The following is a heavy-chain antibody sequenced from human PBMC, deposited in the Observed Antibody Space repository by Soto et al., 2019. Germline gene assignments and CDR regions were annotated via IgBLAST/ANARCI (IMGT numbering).Heavy chain of an antibody. V-gene: IGHV3-53*01. Sequence: GGSLRLSCAASGFTVSSNYMSWVRQAPGKGLEWVSVIYSGGSTYYADSVKGRFTISRDNSKNTLYLQMNSPRAEDTAVYYCARDLAAAGNPHYYYGMDVWGQGTTVTVSS. CDR1: GFTVSSNY. D-gene: IGHD6-13*01. CDR2: IYSGGST. J-gene: IGHJ6*02. CDR3: ARDLAAAGNPHYYYGMDV.